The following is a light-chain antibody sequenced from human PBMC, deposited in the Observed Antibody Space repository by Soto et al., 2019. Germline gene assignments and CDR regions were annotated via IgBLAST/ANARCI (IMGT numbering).Light chain of an antibody. CDR3: QQYNSYSLT. V-gene: IGKV1-5*03. Sequence: DIQMTQSPSTLSASVGDRVTITCRASQSISSWLAWYQQKPGKAPKLLIYKASSLESGVPPRFGGSGSGTEFTLTISSLQPDDFATYYCQQYNSYSLTFGGGTKVEIK. CDR2: KAS. J-gene: IGKJ4*01. CDR1: QSISSW.